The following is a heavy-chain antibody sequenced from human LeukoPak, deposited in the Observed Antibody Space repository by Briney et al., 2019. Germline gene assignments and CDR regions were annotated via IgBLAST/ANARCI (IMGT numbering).Heavy chain of an antibody. Sequence: GGSLRLSCAASGFTFSSYAMSWVRQAPGKGLEWVSAISGSGGSTYYADSVKGRFTISRDNSKNTLYLQVNSLRAEDTAVYYCAKDGQIGRYFDWLLPYYFDYWGQGTLVTVSS. V-gene: IGHV3-23*01. J-gene: IGHJ4*02. CDR2: ISGSGGST. CDR3: AKDGQIGRYFDWLLPYYFDY. D-gene: IGHD3-9*01. CDR1: GFTFSSYA.